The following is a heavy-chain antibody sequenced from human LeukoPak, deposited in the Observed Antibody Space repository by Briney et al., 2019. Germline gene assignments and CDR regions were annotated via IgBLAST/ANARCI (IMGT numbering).Heavy chain of an antibody. D-gene: IGHD6-13*01. CDR1: GYSISSGYY. V-gene: IGHV4-38-2*02. CDR3: ARAYSSSWYWNWFDP. J-gene: IGHJ5*02. CDR2: IYNSGST. Sequence: SETLSLTCTVSGYSISSGYYWGWIRQAPGKGLEWIGSIYNSGSTYYNPSLKSRVTISVDMSKSQFSLKMSSVTAADTAVYYCARAYSSSWYWNWFDPWGQGTLVTVSS.